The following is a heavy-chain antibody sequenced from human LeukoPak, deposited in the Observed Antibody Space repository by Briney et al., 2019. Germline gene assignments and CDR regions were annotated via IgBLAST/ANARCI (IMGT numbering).Heavy chain of an antibody. CDR2: INHSGST. J-gene: IGHJ4*02. CDR3: AREGSAHLPSDY. V-gene: IGHV4-34*01. CDR1: GGSFSGYY. Sequence: LSETLSLTCAVYGGSFSGYYWSWIRQPPGKGLEWIGEINHSGSTNYNPSLKSRVTISVDTSKNQFSLKLSSVTAADTAVYYCAREGSAHLPSDYWGQGTLVTVSS.